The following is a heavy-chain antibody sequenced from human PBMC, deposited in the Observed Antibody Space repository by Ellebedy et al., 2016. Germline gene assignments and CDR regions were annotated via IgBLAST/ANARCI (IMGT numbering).Heavy chain of an antibody. CDR2: IYYSGTT. Sequence: SETLSLTCTVSSGSISTYYWSWIRQPPGKGLEWIGYIYYSGTTYYNPSLKSRVTISVDTSKNHFSLKLSSVPAADTAVYYCATYIMGRLDYWGQGTLVNVSS. CDR3: ATYIMGRLDY. D-gene: IGHD1-1*01. J-gene: IGHJ4*02. V-gene: IGHV4-59*08. CDR1: SGSISTYY.